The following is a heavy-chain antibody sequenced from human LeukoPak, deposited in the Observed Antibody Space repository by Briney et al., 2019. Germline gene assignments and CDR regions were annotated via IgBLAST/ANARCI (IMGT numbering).Heavy chain of an antibody. J-gene: IGHJ4*02. D-gene: IGHD1-14*01. V-gene: IGHV3-7*03. CDR2: IKQDGSEK. CDR1: GFTFSSYS. CDR3: ARDRLLPTDIFDY. Sequence: PGGSLRLSCAASGFTFSSYSMNWVRQAPGKGLEWVANIKQDGSEKYYVDSVKGRFTISRDNAKNSLYLQMNSLRAEDTAVYYCARDRLLPTDIFDYWGQGTLVTVSS.